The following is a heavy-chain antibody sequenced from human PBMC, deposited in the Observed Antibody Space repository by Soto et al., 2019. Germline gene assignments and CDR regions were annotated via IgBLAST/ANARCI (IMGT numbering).Heavy chain of an antibody. V-gene: IGHV2-5*02. D-gene: IGHD2-15*01. Sequence: SGPTLVNPTQTLTLTCTFSGFSLSTSGVGVGWIRQPPGKALEWLALIYWDDDKRYSPSLKSRLTITKDTSKNQVVLTMANMDPVDTATYYCAHSPGYCSGGSCYYYYYGMDVRAQRTTDTGSS. CDR3: AHSPGYCSGGSCYYYYYGMDV. CDR2: IYWDDDK. CDR1: GFSLSTSGVG. J-gene: IGHJ6*02.